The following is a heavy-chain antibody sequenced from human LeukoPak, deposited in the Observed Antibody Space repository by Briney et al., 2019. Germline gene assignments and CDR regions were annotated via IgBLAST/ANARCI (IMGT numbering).Heavy chain of an antibody. CDR2: IIPTFGTA. V-gene: IGHV1-69*06. Sequence: ASVKVSCKASGGTSSSYAISWVRQAPGQGLEWMGGIIPTFGTANYAQKFQGRVTITADKSTSTAYMELSSLRSEDTAVYYCARDNSVRDEAWWFNPWGQGTLVTVSS. J-gene: IGHJ5*02. D-gene: IGHD5-24*01. CDR3: ARDNSVRDEAWWFNP. CDR1: GGTSSSYA.